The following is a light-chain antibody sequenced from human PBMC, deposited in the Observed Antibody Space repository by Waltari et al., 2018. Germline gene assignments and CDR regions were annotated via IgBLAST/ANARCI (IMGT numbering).Light chain of an antibody. CDR3: MQTLQTPLT. V-gene: IGKV2-28*01. J-gene: IGKJ4*01. CDR2: LGS. CDR1: QSLLDSDGYTH. Sequence: DIVMTQTPLSLPVTPGEPASISCRSSQSLLDSDGYTHLHWYLQKPGQSPQLLIYLGSNRASGVPDRVSGSGSGTDFTLKISRVEAEDVGVYYCMQTLQTPLTFGGGTKVEIK.